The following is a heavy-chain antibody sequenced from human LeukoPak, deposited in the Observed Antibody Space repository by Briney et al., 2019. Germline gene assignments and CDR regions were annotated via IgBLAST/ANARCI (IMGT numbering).Heavy chain of an antibody. CDR1: GYTLTELS. CDR3: ATGYSSGSYY. CDR2: FDPEDGET. D-gene: IGHD6-19*01. J-gene: IGHJ4*02. Sequence: GASVKISCTVSGYTLTELSMHWVRQAPGKGLEWMGGFDPEDGETIYAQKFQGRVTMTEDTSTDTAYMELSSLRSEDTAVYYCATGYSSGSYYWGQGTLVTVSS. V-gene: IGHV1-24*01.